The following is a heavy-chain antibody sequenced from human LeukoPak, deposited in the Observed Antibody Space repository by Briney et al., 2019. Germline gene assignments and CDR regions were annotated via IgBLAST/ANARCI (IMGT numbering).Heavy chain of an antibody. J-gene: IGHJ4*02. D-gene: IGHD1-26*01. CDR3: AREGYRGTSKKCFAS. CDR2: INAGNGNT. Sequence: GASVKVSCKASGYTFASYAMHWVRQAPGQRLEWMGWINAGNGNTKYSQKFQGRVTITRDTSASTAYMELSSLRSEDTAVYYCAREGYRGTSKKCFASWGKGPLVPVSS. CDR1: GYTFASYA. V-gene: IGHV1-3*01.